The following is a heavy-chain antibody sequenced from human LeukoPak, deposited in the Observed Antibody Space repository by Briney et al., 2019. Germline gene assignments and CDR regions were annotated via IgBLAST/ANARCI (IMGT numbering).Heavy chain of an antibody. CDR1: GFTFSDYY. J-gene: IGHJ6*03. CDR2: ISSSGSTI. CDR3: ARGSSSSWYSYYYYMDV. V-gene: IGHV3-11*04. D-gene: IGHD6-13*01. Sequence: GSLRLSCAASGFTFSDYYMSWIRQAPGKGLEWVSYISSSGSTIYYADSVKGRFTISRDNAKNSLYLQMKSLRAEDTAVYYCARGSSSSWYSYYYYMDVWGKGTTVTVSS.